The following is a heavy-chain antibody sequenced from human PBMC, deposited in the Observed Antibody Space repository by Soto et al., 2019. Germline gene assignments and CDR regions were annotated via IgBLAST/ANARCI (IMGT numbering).Heavy chain of an antibody. CDR3: ARGAAIAAAGVTEWFDP. V-gene: IGHV1-2*02. Sequence: ASVKVSCKASGYTFTGYYMHWVRQAPGQGLEWMGWINPNSGGTNYAQKFQGRVTMTRDTSTSTVYMELSSLRSEDTAVYYCARGAAIAAAGVTEWFDPWGQGTLVTVSS. CDR1: GYTFTGYY. CDR2: INPNSGGT. D-gene: IGHD6-13*01. J-gene: IGHJ5*02.